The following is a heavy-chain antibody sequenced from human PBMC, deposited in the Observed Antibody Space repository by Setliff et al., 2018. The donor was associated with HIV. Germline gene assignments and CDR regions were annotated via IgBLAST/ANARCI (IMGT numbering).Heavy chain of an antibody. CDR3: AKTLYSAGGGEVFDY. CDR1: GFTFNNFG. Sequence: SLKISCAASGFTFNNFGMHWVRQAPGKGLEWVALIWSDGSRIEYADSVKGRFTISRDNSKNTLDLEMNSLRAEDTAVYYCAKTLYSAGGGEVFDYWGPGTQVTVSS. J-gene: IGHJ4*02. CDR2: IWSDGSRI. D-gene: IGHD3-16*01. V-gene: IGHV3-33*06.